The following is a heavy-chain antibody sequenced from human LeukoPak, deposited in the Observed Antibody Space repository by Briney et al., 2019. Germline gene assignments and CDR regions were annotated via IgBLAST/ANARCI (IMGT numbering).Heavy chain of an antibody. V-gene: IGHV3-30*18. CDR2: ISYDGSYK. D-gene: IGHD3-10*01. CDR1: GFTFSSYG. J-gene: IGHJ5*02. Sequence: PGRSLRLSCAASGFTFSSYGMHWVRQAPGKGLDWVTVISYDGSYKYYAESVKGRFTISRDNSKKTLYLQMNSLRAEDTAVYYCAKDHGSGSYHDPNWFDPWGQGTLVTVYS. CDR3: AKDHGSGSYHDPNWFDP.